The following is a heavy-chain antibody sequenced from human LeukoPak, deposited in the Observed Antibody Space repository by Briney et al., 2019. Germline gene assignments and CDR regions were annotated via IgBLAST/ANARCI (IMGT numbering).Heavy chain of an antibody. CDR2: ISRSSSYI. D-gene: IGHD3-10*01. V-gene: IGHV3-21*01. CDR1: GFAFSSYS. Sequence: GGSLRLSCAASGFAFSSYSMNWVRQAPGKGLEWVSSISRSSSYIYYADSVKGRFTISRDNAKNSLYLQMNSLRAEDTAVYYCARDVLLWFGEFQNPYYFDYWGQGTLVTVSS. J-gene: IGHJ4*02. CDR3: ARDVLLWFGEFQNPYYFDY.